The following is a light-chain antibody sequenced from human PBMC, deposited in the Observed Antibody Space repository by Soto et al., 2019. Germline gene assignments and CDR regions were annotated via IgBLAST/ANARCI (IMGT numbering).Light chain of an antibody. CDR1: QSISSW. J-gene: IGKJ2*01. Sequence: DIQMTQSPSTLSASVGDRVIITCRASQSISSWLAWYQQNPGKAPKLLIYRASSLESGVPSRFSGSGSGTEFTLTISSLQPDDFATYYCQQYNSHPYTFGQGTKLEIK. V-gene: IGKV1-5*03. CDR2: RAS. CDR3: QQYNSHPYT.